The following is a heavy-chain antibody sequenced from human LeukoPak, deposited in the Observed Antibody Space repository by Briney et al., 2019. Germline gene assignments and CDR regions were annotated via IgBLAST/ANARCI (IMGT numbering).Heavy chain of an antibody. V-gene: IGHV3-23*01. CDR3: AKDRRAYCGGDCYSLPYFDY. CDR1: GFTFSSYA. CDR2: ISGSGGST. J-gene: IGHJ4*02. Sequence: PGGSLRLSCAASGFTFSSYAMSWVRQAPGKGLEWVAAISGSGGSTYNADSVKGRFTISRDNSKNTLYLQMNSLRAEDTAVYYCAKDRRAYCGGDCYSLPYFDYWGQGTLVTVSS. D-gene: IGHD2-21*02.